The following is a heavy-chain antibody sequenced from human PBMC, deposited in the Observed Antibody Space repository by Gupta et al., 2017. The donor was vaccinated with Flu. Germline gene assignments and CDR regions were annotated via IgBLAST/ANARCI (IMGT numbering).Heavy chain of an antibody. CDR3: ARVFWETNDWYPDF. J-gene: IGHJ4*02. V-gene: IGHV1-18*01. Sequence: QVHLVQSGAEVKKPGASVKVSCKASGYTFTSYGIGWVRQAPGQGLEWMGWIDPYQGNTKYAQKFQGRVTMTTDTSTNIAYMELSSLRSDDTAVFFCARVFWETNDWYPDFWGRGTLVTVFS. D-gene: IGHD3-9*01. CDR1: GYTFTSYG. CDR2: IDPYQGNT.